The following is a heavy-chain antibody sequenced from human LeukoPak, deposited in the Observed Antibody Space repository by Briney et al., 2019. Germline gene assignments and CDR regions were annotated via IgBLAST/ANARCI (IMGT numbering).Heavy chain of an antibody. CDR2: IRNDRIT. Sequence: GGSLRLSCVLSGLTFSDAWMSWVRQAPGKGLEWVGRIRNDRITDYSAPVQGRFSISRDNSKNTFYLQMNSLRTEDTGMYFCTWMATIFTVDYWGQGTLVTVSS. CDR1: GLTFSDAW. J-gene: IGHJ4*02. V-gene: IGHV3-15*01. D-gene: IGHD5-12*01. CDR3: TWMATIFTVDY.